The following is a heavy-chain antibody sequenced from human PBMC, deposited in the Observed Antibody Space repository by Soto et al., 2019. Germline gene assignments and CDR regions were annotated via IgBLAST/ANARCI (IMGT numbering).Heavy chain of an antibody. V-gene: IGHV1-18*01. CDR2: FNPDNQNT. D-gene: IGHD3-16*01. J-gene: IGHJ4*02. CDR1: GYRFTTYG. CDR3: ARVRFGAPFDF. Sequence: ASVKVSCKVSGYRFTTYGINWVRQAPGQGLEWVGWFNPDNQNTNYAQKFQDRVSLTTDSSTNTAYMELRDLRPDDTAVYYCARVRFGAPFDFWGQGSLVTVYS.